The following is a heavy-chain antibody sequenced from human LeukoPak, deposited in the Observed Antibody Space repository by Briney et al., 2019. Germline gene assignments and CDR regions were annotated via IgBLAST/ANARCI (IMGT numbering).Heavy chain of an antibody. CDR1: GFTFSSYA. D-gene: IGHD3-9*01. Sequence: GGSLRLSCAASGFTFSSYAMSWVRQAPGKGLEWVSAISGSGGSTYYADPVKGRFTISRDNSKNTLYLQMNSLGAEDTAVYYCAKDDEYDILTGGNFDYWGQGTLVTVSS. V-gene: IGHV3-23*01. CDR3: AKDDEYDILTGGNFDY. J-gene: IGHJ4*02. CDR2: ISGSGGST.